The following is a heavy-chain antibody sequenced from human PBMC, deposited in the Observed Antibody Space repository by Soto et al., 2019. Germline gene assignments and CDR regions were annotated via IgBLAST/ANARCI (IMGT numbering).Heavy chain of an antibody. CDR1: GYIFTAYW. V-gene: IGHV5-51*01. Sequence: HGESLKISCKASGYIFTAYWIGWVRQMPGKGLEWMGIIYPGDSDTRYSPSFQGQVTISADKSISSAYLQWNSLKASDSAMYYCARHYNYGMDVWGQGTTVTVSS. D-gene: IGHD1-1*01. J-gene: IGHJ6*02. CDR3: ARHYNYGMDV. CDR2: IYPGDSDT.